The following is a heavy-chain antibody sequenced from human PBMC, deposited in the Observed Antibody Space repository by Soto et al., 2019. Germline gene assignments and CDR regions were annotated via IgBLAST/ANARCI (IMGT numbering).Heavy chain of an antibody. D-gene: IGHD3-10*01. J-gene: IGHJ4*02. CDR2: VYYDGST. Sequence: QVQLQESGPGLVKPSETLSLTCTVSGDSISYYYWSWIRQPPGKGLEWIGYVYYDGSTNYNPSLESRVTMSIDTSKNQFSLKLSSVIAADTAVYYCVSYDHQSGRYALDYWGQGTLVTVSS. CDR3: VSYDHQSGRYALDY. CDR1: GDSISYYY. V-gene: IGHV4-59*01.